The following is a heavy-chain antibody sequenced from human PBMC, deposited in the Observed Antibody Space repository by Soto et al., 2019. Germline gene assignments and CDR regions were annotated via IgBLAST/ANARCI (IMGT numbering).Heavy chain of an antibody. Sequence: PSETLSLTCTVSGGSISSGGYYWSWIRQHPGKGLEWIGYIYYSGSTYYNPSLKSRVTISVDTSKNQFSLKLSSVTAADTAVYYCARDRGGGSGSYYPRSYYYYGMDVWGQGTTVTVSS. J-gene: IGHJ6*02. CDR3: ARDRGGGSGSYYPRSYYYYGMDV. CDR1: GGSISSGGYY. CDR2: IYYSGST. V-gene: IGHV4-31*03. D-gene: IGHD3-10*01.